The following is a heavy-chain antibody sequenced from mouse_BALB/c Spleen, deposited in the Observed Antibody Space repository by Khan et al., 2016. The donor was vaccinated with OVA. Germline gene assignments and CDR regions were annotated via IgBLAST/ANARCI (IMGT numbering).Heavy chain of an antibody. D-gene: IGHD1-2*01. J-gene: IGHJ4*01. Sequence: EVQGVESGGGLVQPGGSLKLSCAASGFTFSSNTMSWVRQTPEKRLEWVAYITNGGGSTYYPDTVKGRFTISRDNAKTTLDLQRHSLNSEDTAMDNYARVPTFVTTALDYWGQGTSVTVSS. CDR3: ARVPTFVTTALDY. CDR2: ITNGGGST. CDR1: GFTFSSNT. V-gene: IGHV5-12-2*01.